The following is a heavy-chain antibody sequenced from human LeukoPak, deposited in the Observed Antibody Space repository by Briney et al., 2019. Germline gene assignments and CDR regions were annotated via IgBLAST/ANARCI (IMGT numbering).Heavy chain of an antibody. CDR3: ATLAAAGTNY. V-gene: IGHV3-74*01. J-gene: IGHJ4*02. CDR2: ADYDGSDT. CDR1: GFTFSRYW. D-gene: IGHD6-13*01. Sequence: GGSLRLSCAASGFTFSRYWMHWVRQAPGKGLVWVSRADYDGSDTSYADSVRGRFTISRDNAKNTLYLQMNSLSAEDTAEYYCATLAAAGTNYWGQGTLVTVSS.